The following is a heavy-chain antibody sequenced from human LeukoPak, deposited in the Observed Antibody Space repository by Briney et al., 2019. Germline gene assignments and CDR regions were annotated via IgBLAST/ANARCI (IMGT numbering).Heavy chain of an antibody. V-gene: IGHV3-23*01. CDR2: MSASVGTT. J-gene: IGHJ4*02. Sequence: GGSLRLSCAASGFTVSSNYMSWVRQAPGKGPEWVSAMSASVGTTYYAGSVKGRFTISRDNSKNSLYLQMNSLRAEGTAIYYCANGAGYWGQGTLVTVSS. CDR3: ANGAGY. CDR1: GFTVSSNY.